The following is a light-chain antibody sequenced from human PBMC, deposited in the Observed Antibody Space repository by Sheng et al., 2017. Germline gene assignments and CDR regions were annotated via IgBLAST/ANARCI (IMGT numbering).Light chain of an antibody. V-gene: IGLV3-21*03. CDR3: QVWDRSSDHWV. Sequence: SYVMTQPPSVSVAPGKTASITCGGDHIGSKSVHWYRQRPGQAPIVVVYDDRKRPSGIPERFSGSNSGNTATLTISRVEAGDEADYYCQVWDRSSDHWVFGGGTKLTVL. J-gene: IGLJ3*02. CDR2: DDR. CDR1: HIGSKS.